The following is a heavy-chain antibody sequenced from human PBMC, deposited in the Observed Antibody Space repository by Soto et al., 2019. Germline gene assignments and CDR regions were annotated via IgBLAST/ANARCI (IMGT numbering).Heavy chain of an antibody. Sequence: TSETLSLTCTVSGGSISSYYWSWIRQPPGKGLEWIGYIYYSGSTNYNPSLKSRVTIPVDTSKNHFSLKLSSVTAADTAVYYCARRYGGNLDYWGQGTLVTVSS. V-gene: IGHV4-59*08. CDR3: ARRYGGNLDY. D-gene: IGHD1-26*01. J-gene: IGHJ4*02. CDR1: GGSISSYY. CDR2: IYYSGST.